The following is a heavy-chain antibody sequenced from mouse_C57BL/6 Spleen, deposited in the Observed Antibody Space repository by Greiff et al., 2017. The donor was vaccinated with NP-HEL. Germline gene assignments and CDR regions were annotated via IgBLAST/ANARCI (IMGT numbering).Heavy chain of an antibody. CDR1: GFTFSDYG. Sequence: EVHLVESGGGLVKPGGSLKLSCAASGFTFSDYGMHWVRQAPEKGLEWVAYISSGSSTIYYADTVKGRFTISRDNAKNTLFLQMTSLRSEDTAMYYCARRTAQAPWFAYWGQGTLVTVSA. CDR3: ARRTAQAPWFAY. CDR2: ISSGSSTI. D-gene: IGHD3-2*02. V-gene: IGHV5-17*01. J-gene: IGHJ3*01.